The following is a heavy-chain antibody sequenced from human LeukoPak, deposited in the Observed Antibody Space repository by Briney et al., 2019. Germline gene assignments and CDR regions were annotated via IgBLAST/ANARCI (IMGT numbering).Heavy chain of an antibody. CDR1: GYTFTGYY. Sequence: ASVKVSCKASGYTFTGYYMHWVRQAPGQGLEWMGWINPNSGGTNYAQKFQGRVTMTRDTSISTAYMELSRLRSDDTAVYYCARDLHIYSGSYYLRGYYHYGMDVWGQGTTVTVSS. J-gene: IGHJ6*02. CDR2: INPNSGGT. D-gene: IGHD1-26*01. V-gene: IGHV1-2*02. CDR3: ARDLHIYSGSYYLRGYYHYGMDV.